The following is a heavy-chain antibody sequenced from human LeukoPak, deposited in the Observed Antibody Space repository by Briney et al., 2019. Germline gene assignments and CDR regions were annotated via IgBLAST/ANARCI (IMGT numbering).Heavy chain of an antibody. Sequence: ASVKVSCKASGYTFTGYYMHWVRQAPGQGLEWMGWINPNSGGTNYAQKFQGRVTMTRDTSISTAYMELSRLRSDDTAVYYCARVGHSNYAGIDYWGQGTLVTVSS. D-gene: IGHD4-11*01. J-gene: IGHJ4*02. CDR2: INPNSGGT. V-gene: IGHV1-2*02. CDR3: ARVGHSNYAGIDY. CDR1: GYTFTGYY.